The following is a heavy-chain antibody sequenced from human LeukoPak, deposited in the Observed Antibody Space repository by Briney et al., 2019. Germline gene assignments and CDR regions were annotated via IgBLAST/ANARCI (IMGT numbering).Heavy chain of an antibody. Sequence: TGGSLRLSCAASGFAFDDYAMQWVRQAPGKGLEWVSLISLDGGSTYYADSVKGRFTISRDNSKNSLYLQMNSLRAEDTALYYCAKDEYYGSGSYYTGIDYWGQGTLVTVSS. CDR2: ISLDGGST. J-gene: IGHJ4*02. CDR3: AKDEYYGSGSYYTGIDY. D-gene: IGHD3-10*01. CDR1: GFAFDDYA. V-gene: IGHV3-43D*03.